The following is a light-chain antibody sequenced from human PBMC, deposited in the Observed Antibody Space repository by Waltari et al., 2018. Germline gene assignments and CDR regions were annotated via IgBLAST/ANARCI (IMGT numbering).Light chain of an antibody. Sequence: QSALTQPASVSGSPGQSVTISCTGSSSDIGRYDIFSSYQQHPGNAPKLIICDVSKRPSGVSDRFSGSKSGDTASLTISGLQFEDEADYYCCSYAGNYIWVFGGGTRLTVL. J-gene: IGLJ3*02. V-gene: IGLV2-23*02. CDR3: CSYAGNYIWV. CDR1: SSDIGRYDI. CDR2: DVS.